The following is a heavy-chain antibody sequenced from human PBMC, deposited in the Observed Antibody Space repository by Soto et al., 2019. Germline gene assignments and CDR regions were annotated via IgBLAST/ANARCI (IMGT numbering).Heavy chain of an antibody. CDR2: ISAYNGNT. D-gene: IGHD3-3*01. CDR3: ARALGSIFGVVIMKNYYYYMDV. V-gene: IGHV1-18*01. CDR1: GYTFTSYG. J-gene: IGHJ6*03. Sequence: ASVKVSCKASGYTFTSYGISWVRQAPGQGLEWMGWISAYNGNTNYAQKLQGRVTMTTDTSTSTAYMELRSLRSDDTAVYYCARALGSIFGVVIMKNYYYYMDVWGKGTTVTVSS.